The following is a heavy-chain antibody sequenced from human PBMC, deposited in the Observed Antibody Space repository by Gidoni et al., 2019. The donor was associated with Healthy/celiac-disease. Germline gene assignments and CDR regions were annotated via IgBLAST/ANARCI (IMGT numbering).Heavy chain of an antibody. Sequence: QVQLVESGGGVVQPGRSLRLSCAASGFTFSSYGMHWVRQAPGKGLEWVAVIWYDGSNKYYADSVKGRFTISRDNSKNTLYLQMNSLRAEDTAVYYCARDPRYGDYAPLGYWGQGTLVTVSS. CDR2: IWYDGSNK. V-gene: IGHV3-33*01. D-gene: IGHD4-17*01. CDR3: ARDPRYGDYAPLGY. CDR1: GFTFSSYG. J-gene: IGHJ4*02.